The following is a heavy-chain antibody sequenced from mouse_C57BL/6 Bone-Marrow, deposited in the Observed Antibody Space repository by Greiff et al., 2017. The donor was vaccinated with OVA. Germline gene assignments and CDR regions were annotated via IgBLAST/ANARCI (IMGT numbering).Heavy chain of an antibody. D-gene: IGHD3-1*01. J-gene: IGHJ2*01. Sequence: EVKLVESGGGLVQPKGSLKLSCAASGFSFNTYAMNWVRQAPGKGLEWVARIRSKSNNYATYYADSVKDRFTISRDDSESMLYLQMNNLKTEDTAMYYCVRESLGYSYYFDYWGQGTTLKVSS. V-gene: IGHV10-1*01. CDR3: VRESLGYSYYFDY. CDR1: GFSFNTYA. CDR2: IRSKSNNYAT.